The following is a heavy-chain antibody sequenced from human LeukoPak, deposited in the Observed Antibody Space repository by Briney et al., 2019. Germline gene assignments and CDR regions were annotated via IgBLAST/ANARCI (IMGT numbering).Heavy chain of an antibody. CDR1: GFTFSSYA. V-gene: IGHV3-23*01. CDR3: AKSSSPSSFDYYFDY. D-gene: IGHD6-6*01. J-gene: IGHJ4*02. CDR2: ISGSGGST. Sequence: GGSLRLSCAASGFTFSSYAMSWVRQAPGKGLEWVSAISGSGGSTYYADSVKGRFTISRDNAKNSLYLQMNSLRAEDTALYYCAKSSSPSSFDYYFDYWGQGTLVTVSS.